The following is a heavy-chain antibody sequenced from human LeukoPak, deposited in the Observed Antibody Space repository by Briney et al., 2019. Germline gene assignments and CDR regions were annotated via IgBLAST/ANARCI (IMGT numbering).Heavy chain of an antibody. CDR1: GYTFTGYY. CDR3: ARDGKPWLVTSLFDY. V-gene: IGHV1-2*02. CDR2: INPNSGGT. D-gene: IGHD6-19*01. Sequence: GASVKVSCKASGYTFTGYYMYWVRQAPGQGLEWMGWINPNSGGTNYAQKFQGRVTMTRDTSISTAYMELSRLRSDDTAVYYCARDGKPWLVTSLFDYWGQGTLVTVSS. J-gene: IGHJ4*02.